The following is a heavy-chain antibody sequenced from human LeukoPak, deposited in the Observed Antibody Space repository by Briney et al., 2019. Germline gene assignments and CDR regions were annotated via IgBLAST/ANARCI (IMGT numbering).Heavy chain of an antibody. CDR3: ARVVDYYGSGSEPHFDI. Sequence: PGGSLRLTCAASGFTFSDYYMSWIRQAPGKGLEWVSYISSSGSTIYYADSVKGRFTISRDNAKNSLYLQMNSLRAEDTAVYYCARVVDYYGSGSEPHFDIWGQGTMVTVSS. D-gene: IGHD3-10*01. V-gene: IGHV3-11*01. CDR2: ISSSGSTI. J-gene: IGHJ3*02. CDR1: GFTFSDYY.